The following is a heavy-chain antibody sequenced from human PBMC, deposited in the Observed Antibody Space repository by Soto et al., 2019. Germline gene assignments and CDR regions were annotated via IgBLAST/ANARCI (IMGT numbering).Heavy chain of an antibody. CDR1: GFTFSSYG. CDR3: AIDLRGGSGGTCYSTYHYGMDV. CDR2: ISYDGSEK. D-gene: IGHD2-15*01. J-gene: IGHJ6*02. V-gene: IGHV3-30-3*01. Sequence: QVQLVESGGGVVQPGSSLRLSCAASGFTFSSYGIHWDRQAPGKGLEWVAVISYDGSEKYYADSVKGRFTISRDNSKNKLFLQMSIRRPDDTAVYYCAIDLRGGSGGTCYSTYHYGMDVWGQGTTVTVSS.